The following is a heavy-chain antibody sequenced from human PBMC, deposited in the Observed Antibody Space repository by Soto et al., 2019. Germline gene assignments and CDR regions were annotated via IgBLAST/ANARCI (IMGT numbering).Heavy chain of an antibody. D-gene: IGHD3-22*01. Sequence: EVQLLESGGGLVQPGGSLRLSCAASGFTFSSYAMSWVRQAPGKGLEWVSAISGSGGSTYYADSVKGRFTISRDNSKNTLYLQMNSLRAEDPAVYYCAKDPVGDYYDSMGYYVGGVPDCWGQGTLVTVSS. J-gene: IGHJ4*02. CDR2: ISGSGGST. CDR1: GFTFSSYA. V-gene: IGHV3-23*01. CDR3: AKDPVGDYYDSMGYYVGGVPDC.